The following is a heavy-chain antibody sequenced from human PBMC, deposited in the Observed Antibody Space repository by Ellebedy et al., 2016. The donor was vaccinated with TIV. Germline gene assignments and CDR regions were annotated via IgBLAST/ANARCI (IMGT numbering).Heavy chain of an antibody. V-gene: IGHV3-11*01. CDR1: GFTFSDYY. CDR2: ISSSVTTV. CDR3: ARVRQGSGGYNF. Sequence: PGGSLRLSCAASGFTFSDYYMSRIRQAPGKGLEWISYISSSVTTVYYADSVKGRFTISRDNSKNSLYLQMNSLRVEDTAMYYCARVRQGSGGYNFWGQGTLVTVSS. D-gene: IGHD5-12*01. J-gene: IGHJ4*02.